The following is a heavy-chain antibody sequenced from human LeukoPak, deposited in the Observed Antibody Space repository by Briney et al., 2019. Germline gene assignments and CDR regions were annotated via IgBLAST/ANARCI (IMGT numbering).Heavy chain of an antibody. J-gene: IGHJ4*02. CDR1: GFTVSSNY. V-gene: IGHV3-53*01. CDR2: IYSSGST. CDR3: AGNIAATAKGGTFDY. D-gene: IGHD6-13*01. Sequence: GGSLRLSCAASGFTVSSNYMIWVRQAPGKGLEWVSAIYSSGSTYYAGSVKGRFTISRDNSKNTLYLQMTSLRAEDTAVYYCAGNIAATAKGGTFDYWGQGTLVTVSS.